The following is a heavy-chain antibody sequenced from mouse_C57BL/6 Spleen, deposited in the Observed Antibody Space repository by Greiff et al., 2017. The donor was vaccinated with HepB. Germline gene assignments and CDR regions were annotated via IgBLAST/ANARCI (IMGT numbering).Heavy chain of an antibody. CDR1: GFSFTSYG. J-gene: IGHJ3*01. V-gene: IGHV2-6*01. CDR2: IWGVGST. CDR3: ASDLDYGRGEFAY. D-gene: IGHD1-1*01. Sequence: VKLQESGPGLVAPSQSLSITCTVSGFSFTSYGVDWVRQSPGKGLEWLGVIWGVGSTNYNSALKSRLSISKDNSKSQVFLRMNSLQTDDTAMYYCASDLDYGRGEFAYWGQGTLVTVSA.